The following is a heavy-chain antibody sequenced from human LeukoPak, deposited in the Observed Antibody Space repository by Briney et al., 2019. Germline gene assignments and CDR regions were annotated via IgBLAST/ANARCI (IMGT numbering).Heavy chain of an antibody. CDR1: GYTFTGYY. D-gene: IGHD6-19*01. CDR2: INPNSGGT. V-gene: IGHV1-2*02. Sequence: ASVKVSCKASGYTFTGYYMHWVRQAPGQGLEWIGWINPNSGGTNYAQKFQGRVTMTRETSISTAYMELSRLRSDDTAVYYCARVFAVAGTRRVYFQHWRQGTLVTVSS. J-gene: IGHJ1*01. CDR3: ARVFAVAGTRRVYFQH.